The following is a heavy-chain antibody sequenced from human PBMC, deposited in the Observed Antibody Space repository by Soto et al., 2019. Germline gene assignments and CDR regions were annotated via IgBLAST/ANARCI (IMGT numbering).Heavy chain of an antibody. CDR2: ISESSSST. CDR3: AKKPNGFDS. V-gene: IGHV3-23*01. CDR1: GLTFSRHA. J-gene: IGHJ5*01. Sequence: EVQLLESGGGLVQPGGSLRLSCAASGLTFSRHAMAWVRQAPGKGLEWLSSISESSSSTYYADSVKGRFTISKDNSKNMLYLQMNGLRAEDTAVYYCAKKPNGFDSWGQGTLVTVSS.